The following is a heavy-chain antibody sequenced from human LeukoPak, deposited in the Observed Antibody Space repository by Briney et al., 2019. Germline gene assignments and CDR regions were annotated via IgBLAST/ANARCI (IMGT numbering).Heavy chain of an antibody. CDR2: IIPIFGTA. CDR1: GGTFSSYA. D-gene: IGHD2-2*01. Sequence: GASVKVSCKASGGTFSSYAISWVRQAPGQGLEWMGGIIPIFGTANYAQKFQGRVTITADESTSTAYMELSSLRSEDTAVYYCARGQSYFIGYCSSTSCYGPIEYWGQGTLVTVSS. V-gene: IGHV1-69*13. CDR3: ARGQSYFIGYCSSTSCYGPIEY. J-gene: IGHJ4*02.